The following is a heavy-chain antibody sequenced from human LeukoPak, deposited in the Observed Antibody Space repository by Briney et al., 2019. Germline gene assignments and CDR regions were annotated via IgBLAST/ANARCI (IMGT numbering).Heavy chain of an antibody. V-gene: IGHV3-53*01. Sequence: GGSLRLSCAASRFTVSSNYMSRLRQAPGKGREWVSVIYSDGNTYYADSVKGRFTISRDNPKNTLYLQMNSLRAEDTAVYYCAPMTGDASAYWGQGTLVTVSS. J-gene: IGHJ4*02. D-gene: IGHD3-9*01. CDR1: RFTVSSNY. CDR2: IYSDGNT. CDR3: APMTGDASAY.